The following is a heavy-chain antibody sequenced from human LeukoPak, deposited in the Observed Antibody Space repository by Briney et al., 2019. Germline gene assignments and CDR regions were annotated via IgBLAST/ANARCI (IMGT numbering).Heavy chain of an antibody. V-gene: IGHV1-18*01. CDR3: ASGVIPGYYYYGMDV. J-gene: IGHJ6*02. CDR1: GYTFTSYG. Sequence: GASVKVSCKASGYTFTSYGISWVRQAPGQGLEWMGWISAYNGNTNYAQKLQGRVTMTTDTSTSTAYMELRSLRSDDTAVYYCASGVIPGYYYYGMDVWGQGTTVTVSS. D-gene: IGHD3-16*02. CDR2: ISAYNGNT.